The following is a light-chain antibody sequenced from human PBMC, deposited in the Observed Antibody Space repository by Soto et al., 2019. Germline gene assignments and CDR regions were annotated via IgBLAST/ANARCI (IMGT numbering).Light chain of an antibody. CDR3: SSYAGSNNRV. Sequence: QSVLTQPPSASGSPGQSVTISCTGTSSDVGLYNYVSWYQQHPGKAPKLMIYGVNKRPSGVPDRFSGSKSGNTASLTVSGLQAEDEADYYCSSYAGSNNRVFGGGTKVTVL. CDR2: GVN. CDR1: SSDVGLYNY. V-gene: IGLV2-8*01. J-gene: IGLJ3*02.